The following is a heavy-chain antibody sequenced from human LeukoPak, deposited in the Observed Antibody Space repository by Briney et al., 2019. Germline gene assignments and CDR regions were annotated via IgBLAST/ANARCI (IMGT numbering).Heavy chain of an antibody. D-gene: IGHD2-15*01. CDR3: ARGRRRYCSGGSCYNYDY. Sequence: PSETLSLTCAVYGGSFSGYYWSWIRQPPGKGLEWIGEINHSGSTNYNPSLKSRVTISVDTSKNQFSLKLSSVTAADTAVYSCARGRRRYCSGGSCYNYDYWGQGTLVTVSS. CDR2: INHSGST. V-gene: IGHV4-34*01. CDR1: GGSFSGYY. J-gene: IGHJ4*02.